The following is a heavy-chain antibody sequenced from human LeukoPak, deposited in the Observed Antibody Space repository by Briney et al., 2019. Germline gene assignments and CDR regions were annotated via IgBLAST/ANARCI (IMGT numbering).Heavy chain of an antibody. CDR3: ARDKSGTMRFDP. Sequence: ASVKVSCKASGGTFSSYAISRVRQAPGQGLEWTGRIIPILGIANYAQKFQGRVTITADKSTSTAYMELSSLRSEDTAVYYCARDKSGTMRFDPWGQGTLVTVSS. J-gene: IGHJ5*02. D-gene: IGHD1-1*01. V-gene: IGHV1-69*04. CDR1: GGTFSSYA. CDR2: IIPILGIA.